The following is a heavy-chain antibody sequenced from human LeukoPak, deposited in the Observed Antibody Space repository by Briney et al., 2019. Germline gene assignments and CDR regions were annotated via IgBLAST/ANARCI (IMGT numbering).Heavy chain of an antibody. D-gene: IGHD3-10*01. Sequence: GGSLRLSCAASGFTFSSYGMHWVRQAPGKGLEWVAVISYDGSNKYYAGSVKGRFTISRDNSKNTLYMQMNSLRAEDTAVYYCVLLWFGELSTINNWGQGTLVTVSS. V-gene: IGHV3-30*03. CDR3: VLLWFGELSTINN. CDR1: GFTFSSYG. CDR2: ISYDGSNK. J-gene: IGHJ4*02.